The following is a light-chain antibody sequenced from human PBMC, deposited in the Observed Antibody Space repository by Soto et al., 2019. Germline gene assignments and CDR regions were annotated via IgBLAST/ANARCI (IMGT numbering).Light chain of an antibody. J-gene: IGKJ1*01. CDR3: QQYKSFWT. CDR1: QGISSW. Sequence: DIRMSQSPSSVSASIGDRVTTTFRASQGISSWLAWYQQKPGKAPKLLIYAASSLQSGVPSRFSGSGSGTEFTLTISSLQSEDFATYYCQQYKSFWTFGQGTKVDIK. CDR2: AAS. V-gene: IGKV1-12*01.